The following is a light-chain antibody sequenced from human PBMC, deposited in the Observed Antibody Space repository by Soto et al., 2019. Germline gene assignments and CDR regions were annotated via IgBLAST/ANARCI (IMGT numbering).Light chain of an antibody. V-gene: IGLV2-14*01. CDR3: SSYTSSTTRV. J-gene: IGLJ2*01. CDR2: EVS. Sequence: QSALTQPASVSGFPGQSITISCTGTTSDIGYYNFVSWYQQHPGKAPKLMIYEVSSRPSGVSNRFSASKSGNTASLTISGLQAEDEADYYCSSYTSSTTRVFGGGTQLTVL. CDR1: TSDIGYYNF.